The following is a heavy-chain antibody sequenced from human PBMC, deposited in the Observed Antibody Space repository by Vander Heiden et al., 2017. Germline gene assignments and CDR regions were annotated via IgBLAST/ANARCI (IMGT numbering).Heavy chain of an antibody. CDR1: GFTVRSNY. CDR2: IYSGGST. CDR3: ARRRSRGGLADY. D-gene: IGHD6-19*01. V-gene: IGHV3-53*01. Sequence: EVQLVESGGGLIQPGGSLRLSCAASGFTVRSNYMSWVRPAPGKGLGWVSVIYSGGSTYSADSVKGRFTISRDNSKNTLDLQMNSLRAEDTAVYCFARRRSRGGLADYWGQGTLVTVSS. J-gene: IGHJ4*02.